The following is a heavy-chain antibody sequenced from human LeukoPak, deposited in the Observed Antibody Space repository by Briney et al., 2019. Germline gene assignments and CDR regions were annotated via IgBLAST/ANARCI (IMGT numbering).Heavy chain of an antibody. CDR2: IYYSGST. Sequence: SETLSLTCTVSGGSISSYYWSWIRQLPGKGLDLIGYIYYSGSTNYNPSLKSRVTISVDTSKNQFSLKLSSVTAADTAVYYCATFSSSGWTYYFDYWGREPWSPSPQ. V-gene: IGHV4-59*01. J-gene: IGHJ4*02. D-gene: IGHD6-19*01. CDR3: ATFSSSGWTYYFDY. CDR1: GGSISSYY.